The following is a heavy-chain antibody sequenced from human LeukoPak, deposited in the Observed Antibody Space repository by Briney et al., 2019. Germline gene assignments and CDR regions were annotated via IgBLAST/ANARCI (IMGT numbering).Heavy chain of an antibody. CDR2: ISSSGSTI. V-gene: IGHV3-48*03. Sequence: GGSLRLSCAASGFTFSSYEMNRVRQAPGKGLEWVSYISSSGSTIYYADSVKGRFTISRDNAKNSLYLQMNSLRAEDTAAYYCASLAAATVHYWGQGTLVTVSS. D-gene: IGHD2-15*01. CDR3: ASLAAATVHY. CDR1: GFTFSSYE. J-gene: IGHJ4*02.